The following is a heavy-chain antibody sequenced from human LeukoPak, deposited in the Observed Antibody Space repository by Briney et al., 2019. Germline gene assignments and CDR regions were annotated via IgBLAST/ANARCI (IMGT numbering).Heavy chain of an antibody. Sequence: ASVKVSCKASGYTFTSYGISWVRQAPGQGLEWMGWISAYNGNTNYAQKLQGRVTMTRDTSTSTVYMELSSLRSEDTAVYSCARSGSGYYTEFDYWGQGTLVTVSS. D-gene: IGHD3-10*01. J-gene: IGHJ4*02. CDR3: ARSGSGYYTEFDY. CDR1: GYTFTSYG. CDR2: ISAYNGNT. V-gene: IGHV1-18*01.